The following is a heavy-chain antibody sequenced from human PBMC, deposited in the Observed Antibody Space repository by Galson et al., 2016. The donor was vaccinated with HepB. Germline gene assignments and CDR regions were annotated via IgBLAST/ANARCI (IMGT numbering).Heavy chain of an antibody. J-gene: IGHJ4*01. CDR1: GFTFTNYW. CDR3: AATTVGSGGTRRFDH. Sequence: SLRLSCAASGFTFTNYWMNWVRQTPGKGLEWVANVSPNGGEEYYVDSVKGRFTISRDNAGTSPFLQMDSLRVDDTAVYYCAATTVGSGGTRRFDHWGHGILVTVSS. V-gene: IGHV3-7*02. D-gene: IGHD4-11*01. CDR2: VSPNGGEE.